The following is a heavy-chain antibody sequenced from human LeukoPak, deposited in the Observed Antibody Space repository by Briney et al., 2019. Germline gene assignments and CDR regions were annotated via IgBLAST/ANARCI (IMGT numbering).Heavy chain of an antibody. Sequence: PGGSLRLSCAASGFTFSSYSMNWVRQAPGKGLEWVSYISSSSSTIYYADSVKGRFTISRDNAKNSLYLQVNSLRAEDTAVYYCARDSQDIVVVPALFDYWGQGTLVTVSS. D-gene: IGHD2-2*01. V-gene: IGHV3-48*01. CDR1: GFTFSSYS. CDR3: ARDSQDIVVVPALFDY. CDR2: ISSSSSTI. J-gene: IGHJ4*02.